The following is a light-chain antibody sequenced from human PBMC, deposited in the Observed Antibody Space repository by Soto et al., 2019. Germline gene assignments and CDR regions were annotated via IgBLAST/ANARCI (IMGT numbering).Light chain of an antibody. J-gene: IGKJ1*01. CDR1: QSLLHTNGYNY. V-gene: IGKV2-28*01. Sequence: DIVMTQSLLSLPVTPGEPASISCRSSQSLLHTNGYNYLDWYLQKPGQSPQALIYLGSNRSSGVPDRFSGSGSGTDFTLKISRVEAEDVGVYYCMQPLQTPRTFGQGTKVEIK. CDR2: LGS. CDR3: MQPLQTPRT.